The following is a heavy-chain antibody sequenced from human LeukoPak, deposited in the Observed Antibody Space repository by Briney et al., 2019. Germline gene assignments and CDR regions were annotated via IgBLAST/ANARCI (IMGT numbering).Heavy chain of an antibody. CDR1: GFTFSSYG. V-gene: IGHV3-30*18. CDR2: ISYDGSNK. Sequence: PGGSLRLSCAASGFTFSSYGMHWVRQAPGKGLEWVAVISYDGSNKYYADSVKGRFTISRDNSKDTLYLQMNSLRAEDTAVYYCAKDTAGIDYWGQGTLVTVSS. J-gene: IGHJ4*02. CDR3: AKDTAGIDY. D-gene: IGHD1-1*01.